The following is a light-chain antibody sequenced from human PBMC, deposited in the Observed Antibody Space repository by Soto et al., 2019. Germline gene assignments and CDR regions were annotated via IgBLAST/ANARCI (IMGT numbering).Light chain of an antibody. J-gene: IGLJ1*01. CDR1: SSDVGGYNY. CDR3: DSYTSSRAYV. CDR2: EVS. Sequence: SVLTQPPSASGSPGQSVTISCTGTSSDVGGYNYVSWYQQHPGKAPKLMIYEVSKRPSGVPDRFSGSKSGNTASLTVSGLQAEDEADYYCDSYTSSRAYVFGIGTKVTV. V-gene: IGLV2-8*01.